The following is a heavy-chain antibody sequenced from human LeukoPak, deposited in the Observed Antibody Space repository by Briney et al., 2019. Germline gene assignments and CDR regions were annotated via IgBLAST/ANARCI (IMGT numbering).Heavy chain of an antibody. V-gene: IGHV3-7*01. CDR2: IKQDGSEK. D-gene: IGHD6-19*01. CDR1: GFTFSSYW. J-gene: IGHJ4*02. CDR3: ARDTPSGKYSSGWYYQPFDY. Sequence: GGSLRLSCAASGFTFSSYWMSWVRQAPGKGLEWVANIKQDGSEKYYVDSVKGRFTISRDNAKNSLYLQMNSLRAEDTAVYYCARDTPSGKYSSGWYYQPFDYWGQGTLVTVSS.